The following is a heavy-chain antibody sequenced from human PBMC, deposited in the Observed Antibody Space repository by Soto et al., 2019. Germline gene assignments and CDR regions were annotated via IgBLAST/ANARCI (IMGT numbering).Heavy chain of an antibody. V-gene: IGHV1-18*01. CDR1: GYTFTSYG. Sequence: QVQLVQSGAEVKKPGASVKVSCKASGYTFTSYGISWVRQAPGQGLEWMGWISAYNGNTNYAQKLQGRVTMTTDTATSTAYMELRSLRSDDTAVYYCARELPPDYDYYYGMDVWGQGTTVTVSS. J-gene: IGHJ6*02. CDR2: ISAYNGNT. CDR3: ARELPPDYDYYYGMDV. D-gene: IGHD5-18*01.